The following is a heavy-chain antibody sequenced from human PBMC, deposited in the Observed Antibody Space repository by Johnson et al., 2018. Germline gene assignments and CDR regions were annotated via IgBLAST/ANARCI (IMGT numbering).Heavy chain of an antibody. CDR3: AGGPGGGWMTPLGAFDI. D-gene: IGHD5-12*01. Sequence: VQLVESGGGVVQXGRSLRLXCAASGFTFSSYGMHWVRQAPGKGLEWVAVIWYDGSNKYYADSVKGRFTISRDNSKNTLYLQMNSLRAEDTAVYYCAGGPGGGWMTPLGAFDIWGQGTMVTVSS. V-gene: IGHV3-33*01. CDR1: GFTFSSYG. CDR2: IWYDGSNK. J-gene: IGHJ3*02.